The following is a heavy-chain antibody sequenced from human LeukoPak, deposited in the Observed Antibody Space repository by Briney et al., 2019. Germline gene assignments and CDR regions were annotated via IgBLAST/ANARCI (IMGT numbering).Heavy chain of an antibody. CDR2: IKKDGSEK. CDR1: GXSFSRHW. Sequence: GGSLRLSCAASGXSFSRHWMNWVRQAPGKGLEWVAYIKKDGSEKYYVDSVKGRFTISRDNAKNSLYLQMNSLRAEDTAVYYCARDNYYGWDYWGQGTVVTVSS. D-gene: IGHD3-10*01. J-gene: IGHJ4*02. V-gene: IGHV3-7*05. CDR3: ARDNYYGWDY.